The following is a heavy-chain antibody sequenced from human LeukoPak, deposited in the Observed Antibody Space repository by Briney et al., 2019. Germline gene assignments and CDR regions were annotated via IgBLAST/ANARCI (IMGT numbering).Heavy chain of an antibody. CDR2: INGGGDIM. CDR1: GFSLRAYD. CDR3: AMRDRGYGLDI. Sequence: PGGSLRLSCAASGFSLRAYDLIWVRQARGKGLDWVSIINGGGDIMMYEDSVKGRFTISRDNSKNTFYLQMNSLRVEDTAVYYCAMRDRGYGLDIWGQGTMVTVSS. J-gene: IGHJ3*02. D-gene: IGHD3-10*01. V-gene: IGHV3-23*01.